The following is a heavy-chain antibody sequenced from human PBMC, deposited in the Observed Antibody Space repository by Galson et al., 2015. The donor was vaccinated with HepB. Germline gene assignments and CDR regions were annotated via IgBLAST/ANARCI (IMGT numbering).Heavy chain of an antibody. CDR3: ARDLAATGFDY. CDR2: IYYSGVT. V-gene: IGHV4-59*01. Sequence: TLSLTCTVSGDSIGTYYWGWIRQPPGKGLEWIGYIYYSGVTNYNPSLKSRVTISVDTSWNQFSLKLSSVTAADTAVYYCARDLAATGFDYWGQGTLVTVSS. CDR1: GDSIGTYY. J-gene: IGHJ4*02. D-gene: IGHD6-13*01.